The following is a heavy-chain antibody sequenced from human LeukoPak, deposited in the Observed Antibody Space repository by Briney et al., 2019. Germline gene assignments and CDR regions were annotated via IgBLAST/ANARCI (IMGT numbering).Heavy chain of an antibody. Sequence: GGSLRLSCGASGLTVSSYAMSWVRQAPGKGLEWVSTIIGSAANTYYADSVKGWFTISRDDSKNTVYLQMNSLRAEDTAVYSCAKYTSGTSYRGLDQWGHGTLVTVSS. D-gene: IGHD3-10*01. CDR1: GLTVSSYA. J-gene: IGHJ4*01. V-gene: IGHV3-23*01. CDR3: AKYTSGTSYRGLDQ. CDR2: IIGSAANT.